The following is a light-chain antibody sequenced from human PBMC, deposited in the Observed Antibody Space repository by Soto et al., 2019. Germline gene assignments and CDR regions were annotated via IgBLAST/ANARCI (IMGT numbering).Light chain of an antibody. CDR2: DAS. CDR3: QQRYNWPLT. CDR1: QRVRSY. V-gene: IGKV3-11*01. J-gene: IGKJ3*01. Sequence: EIVLTQSPATLSLSPGERATLSCRASQRVRSYLACYQQKPGQAPRLLIYDASNRATGISARFSGSGSGTDFTLTISSLEPEDFAVYYCQQRYNWPLTFGPGTKVDIK.